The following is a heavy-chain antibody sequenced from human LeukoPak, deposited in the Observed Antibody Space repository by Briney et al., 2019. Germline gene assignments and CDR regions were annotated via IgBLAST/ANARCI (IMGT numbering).Heavy chain of an antibody. Sequence: ASVKVSCEASGGTFSSYAISWVRQAPGQGLEWMGGIIPIFGTANYAQKFQGRVTITADKSTSTAYMELSSLRSEDTAVYYCASDYGRRGYFDYWGQGTLVTVSS. CDR2: IIPIFGTA. D-gene: IGHD4-17*01. V-gene: IGHV1-69*06. J-gene: IGHJ4*02. CDR3: ASDYGRRGYFDY. CDR1: GGTFSSYA.